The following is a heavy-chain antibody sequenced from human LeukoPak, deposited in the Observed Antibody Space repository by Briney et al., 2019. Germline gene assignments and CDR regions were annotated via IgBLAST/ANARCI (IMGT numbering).Heavy chain of an antibody. CDR1: GYTFTSYY. D-gene: IGHD3-10*01. CDR3: ARGPSITMVRGGQWYYYMDV. J-gene: IGHJ6*03. V-gene: IGHV1-46*01. Sequence: ASVKVSCKASGYTFTSYYMHWVRQAPGQGLEWMGIINPSGGSTRYAQKFQGRVTMTRDMSTSTVYMELSRLRSEDTAVYYCARGPSITMVRGGQWYYYMDVWGKGTTVTISS. CDR2: INPSGGST.